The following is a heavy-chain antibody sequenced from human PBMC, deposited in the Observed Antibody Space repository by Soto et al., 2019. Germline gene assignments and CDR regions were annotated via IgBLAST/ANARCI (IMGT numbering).Heavy chain of an antibody. V-gene: IGHV1-18*01. Sequence: ASVKVSCKASGYTFTSYGISWVRQAPGQGLEWMGWIGAYNGNTNYAQKLQGRVTMTTDTSTSTAYMELRSLRSDDTAVYYCAGHSSGWFEDWFDPWGQGTLVTVSS. CDR3: AGHSSGWFEDWFDP. CDR1: GYTFTSYG. D-gene: IGHD6-19*01. J-gene: IGHJ5*02. CDR2: IGAYNGNT.